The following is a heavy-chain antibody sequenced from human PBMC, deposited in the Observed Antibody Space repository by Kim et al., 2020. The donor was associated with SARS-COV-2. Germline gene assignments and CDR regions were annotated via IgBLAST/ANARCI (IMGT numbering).Heavy chain of an antibody. V-gene: IGHV4-34*01. Sequence: SETLSLTCAVYGGSFSGYYCSWIRQPPGKGLEWIGEINHSGSTNYNPSLKSRVTISVDMSKNQFSLKLSSVTAADTAVYYCARGIPRRITMVRGVGGFD. J-gene: IGHJ4*01. CDR3: ARGIPRRITMVRGVGGFD. D-gene: IGHD3-10*01. CDR1: GGSFSGYY. CDR2: INHSGST.